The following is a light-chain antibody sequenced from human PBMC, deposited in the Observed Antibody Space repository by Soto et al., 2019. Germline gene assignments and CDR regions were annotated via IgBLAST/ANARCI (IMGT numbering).Light chain of an antibody. CDR3: RSYAGSNNLRV. CDR2: EVS. Sequence: QSVLTQPPSASGSPGQSVTISCTGTSSDVGGYNYVSWYQQHPGKAPKLMIYEVSKRPSGVPDRFSGSKSGNTASLTVSGLQADDEADYYCRSYAGSNNLRVFGTGTKVTVL. J-gene: IGLJ1*01. CDR1: SSDVGGYNY. V-gene: IGLV2-8*01.